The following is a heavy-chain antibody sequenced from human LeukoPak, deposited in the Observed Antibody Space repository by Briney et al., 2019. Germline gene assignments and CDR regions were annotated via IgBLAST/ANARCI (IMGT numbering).Heavy chain of an antibody. CDR2: IYHSGST. CDR1: GYSISSGYY. D-gene: IGHD3-16*02. Sequence: PSETLSLTCAVSGYSISSGYYWDWIRQPPGKGLEWIGSIYHSGSTYYNPSLKSRVTISVDTSKNQFSLKLSSVTAADTAVYYCARITSYDYVWGSYRQDWFDPWGQGTLVTVSS. V-gene: IGHV4-38-2*01. CDR3: ARITSYDYVWGSYRQDWFDP. J-gene: IGHJ5*02.